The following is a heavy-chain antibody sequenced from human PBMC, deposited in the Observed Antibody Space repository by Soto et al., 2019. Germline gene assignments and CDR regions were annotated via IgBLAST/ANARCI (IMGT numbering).Heavy chain of an antibody. D-gene: IGHD3-22*01. V-gene: IGHV3-30-3*01. Sequence: PGGSLRLSCAASGFTFSSYAMHWVRQAPGKGLEWVAVISYDGSNKYYADSVKGRFTISRDNSKNTLYLQMNSLRAEDTAVYYCARDLMPYSSGYSPTFDYWGQGTLVTVSS. CDR2: ISYDGSNK. J-gene: IGHJ4*02. CDR3: ARDLMPYSSGYSPTFDY. CDR1: GFTFSSYA.